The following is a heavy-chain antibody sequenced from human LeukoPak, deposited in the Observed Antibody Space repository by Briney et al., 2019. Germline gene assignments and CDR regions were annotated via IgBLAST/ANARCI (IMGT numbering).Heavy chain of an antibody. CDR3: ARSHSSSLRAPFGY. CDR2: INPYNGNT. J-gene: IGHJ4*02. V-gene: IGHV1-18*01. Sequence: ASVKVSCKASGYTFSNYGIIWVRQAPGKGLEWMGWINPYNGNTNFGQKVQGRLTMTTDTNTRTAYMELRNLRSDDTAVYYCARSHSSSLRAPFGYWGQGTLVTVSS. D-gene: IGHD3-22*01. CDR1: GYTFSNYG.